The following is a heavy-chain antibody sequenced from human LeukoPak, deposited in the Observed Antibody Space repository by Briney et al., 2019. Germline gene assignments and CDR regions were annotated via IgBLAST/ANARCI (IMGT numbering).Heavy chain of an antibody. CDR2: IYTSGSA. D-gene: IGHD6-19*01. V-gene: IGHV4-4*07. CDR1: GGSISSYY. J-gene: IGHJ5*02. Sequence: SETLTLTCTVSGGSISSYYWSWIRQPAGKGLEWLGHIYTSGSANYNPSLKSRVTMSVDTSKSQFSLKLSSVNAADTAVYYCVRGVAGHLNWFDPWGQGTLVTVSS. CDR3: VRGVAGHLNWFDP.